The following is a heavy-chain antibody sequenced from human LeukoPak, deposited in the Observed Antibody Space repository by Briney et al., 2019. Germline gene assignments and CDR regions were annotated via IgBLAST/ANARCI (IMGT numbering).Heavy chain of an antibody. D-gene: IGHD2-2*01. J-gene: IGHJ6*03. Sequence: GASVTVSCKASGYTFTGYYMHWVRQAPGQGLEWMGWINPNSGGTNYAQKFQGRVTMTRDTSISTAYMELSRLRSDDTAVYYCARDVGCSSTSCYFSYYYYYYMDVWGKGTTVTVSS. CDR1: GYTFTGYY. CDR3: ARDVGCSSTSCYFSYYYYYYMDV. V-gene: IGHV1-2*02. CDR2: INPNSGGT.